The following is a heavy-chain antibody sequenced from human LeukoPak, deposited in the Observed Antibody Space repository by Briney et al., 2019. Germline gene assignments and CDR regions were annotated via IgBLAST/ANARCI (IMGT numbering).Heavy chain of an antibody. V-gene: IGHV4-34*01. J-gene: IGHJ4*02. CDR2: INHSGST. D-gene: IGHD1-1*01. Sequence: SETLSLTCAVYGGSFSGYYWSWIRQPPGKGLEWIGEINHSGSTNYNPSLKSRVTISVDTSKNQFSLKLSSVTAADTAVYYCARHLQILEVYDYWGQGTLVTVSS. CDR1: GGSFSGYY. CDR3: ARHLQILEVYDY.